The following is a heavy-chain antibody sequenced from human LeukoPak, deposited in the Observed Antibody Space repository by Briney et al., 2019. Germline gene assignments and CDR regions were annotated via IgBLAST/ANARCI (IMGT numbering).Heavy chain of an antibody. CDR2: IGGGGGTT. V-gene: IGHV3-64*02. D-gene: IGHD1-26*01. CDR3: AREGGGSGLWYYDL. Sequence: AGGSLRLSCAASGFTFSSYSMHWVCQAPGKGPEFVSVIGGGGGTTFYADSVKDRFTISRDNSKNTLYLEMGSLRAEDLAVYYCAREGGGSGLWYYDLWGRGTLVTVSS. CDR1: GFTFSSYS. J-gene: IGHJ2*01.